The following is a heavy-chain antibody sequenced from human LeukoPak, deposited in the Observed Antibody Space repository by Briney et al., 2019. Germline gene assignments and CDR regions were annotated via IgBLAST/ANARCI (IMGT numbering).Heavy chain of an antibody. CDR1: GGSMSSYY. J-gene: IGHJ5*02. V-gene: IGHV4-59*01. D-gene: IGHD3-10*01. CDR3: ATSYYGSGTYYNWFDP. CDR2: IYHSGST. Sequence: SETLSLTCTVSGGSMSSYYWSWIRQSPGKGLEWIGYIYHSGSTDYNSSLKSRVTISGDTSKKQFSLKVSSVTAADTAVYYCATSYYGSGTYYNWFDPWGQGTLVTVSS.